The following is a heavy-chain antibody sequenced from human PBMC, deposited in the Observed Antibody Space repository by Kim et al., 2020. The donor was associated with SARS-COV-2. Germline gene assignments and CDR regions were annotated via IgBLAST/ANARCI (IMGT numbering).Heavy chain of an antibody. J-gene: IGHJ3*02. V-gene: IGHV4-4*07. CDR3: ARGDDTAMVTLAFDI. D-gene: IGHD5-18*01. Sequence: PSLKSRVPMSVDTSKNQFSLKLSSVTAADTAVYYCARGDDTAMVTLAFDIWGQGTMVTVSS.